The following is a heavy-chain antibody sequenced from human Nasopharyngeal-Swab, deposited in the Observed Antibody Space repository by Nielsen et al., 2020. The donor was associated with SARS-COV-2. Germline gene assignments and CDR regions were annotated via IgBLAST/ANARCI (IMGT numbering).Heavy chain of an antibody. Sequence: GESLKISCAASGLTFSDYYMSWIRQAPGKGLEWVSYISSSGSTIYYADSVKGRFTISRDNAKNSLYLQMNSQRAEDTAVYYCARGPQVPAGNGWYWFDPWGQGTLVTVSS. CDR1: GLTFSDYY. CDR3: ARGPQVPAGNGWYWFDP. CDR2: ISSSGSTI. D-gene: IGHD6-19*01. V-gene: IGHV3-11*04. J-gene: IGHJ5*02.